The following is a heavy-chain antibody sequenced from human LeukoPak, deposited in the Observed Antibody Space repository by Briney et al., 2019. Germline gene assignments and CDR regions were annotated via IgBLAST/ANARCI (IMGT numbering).Heavy chain of an antibody. Sequence: GGSLRLSCAASGFTFSSYGMHWVRQAPGKGLEWVAFIRYDGSNKYYADSVKGRFTISRDNSKNTLYLQMNSLRAEDTAVYYCAKPARGDFWSTFDYWGQGTLVTVSS. J-gene: IGHJ4*02. D-gene: IGHD3-3*01. CDR1: GFTFSSYG. CDR3: AKPARGDFWSTFDY. V-gene: IGHV3-30*02. CDR2: IRYDGSNK.